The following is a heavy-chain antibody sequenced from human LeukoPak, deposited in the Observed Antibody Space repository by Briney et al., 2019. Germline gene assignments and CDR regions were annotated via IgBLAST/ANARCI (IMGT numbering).Heavy chain of an antibody. CDR1: GGSISSSSYY. Sequence: PSETLSLTCTVSGGSISSSSYYWGWIRQPPGKGLEWIESIYYSGSTYYNPSLKSRVTISVDTSKNQFSLKLSSVTAADTAVYYCARHRHDILTGYGFGYFDYWGQGTLVTVSS. D-gene: IGHD3-9*01. J-gene: IGHJ4*02. V-gene: IGHV4-39*01. CDR2: IYYSGST. CDR3: ARHRHDILTGYGFGYFDY.